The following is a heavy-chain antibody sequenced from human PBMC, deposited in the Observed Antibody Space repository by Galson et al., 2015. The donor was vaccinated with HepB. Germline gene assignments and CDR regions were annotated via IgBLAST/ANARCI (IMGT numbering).Heavy chain of an antibody. D-gene: IGHD2-15*01. Sequence: SLRLSCAASGFTFSSYGMHWVRQAPGKGLEWVAVIWYDGSNKYYADSVKGRFTISRDNSKNTLYLQMNSLRAEDTAVYYCARDRVVVVAATHEYYYYYGMDVWGQGTTVTVSS. V-gene: IGHV3-33*01. CDR2: IWYDGSNK. CDR3: ARDRVVVVAATHEYYYYYGMDV. J-gene: IGHJ6*02. CDR1: GFTFSSYG.